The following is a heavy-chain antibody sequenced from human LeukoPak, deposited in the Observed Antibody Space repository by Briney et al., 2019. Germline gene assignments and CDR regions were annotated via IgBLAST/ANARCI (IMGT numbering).Heavy chain of an antibody. CDR3: ARDPGTDAYKRDLDY. CDR1: GDTFTTYA. CDR2: IVPIFFTA. Sequence: SVKVSCTASGDTFTTYAIRWVRQAPGHGREWVGGIVPIFFTADYAQKFQGRDTIIADKSTTTAYMEVSRLRSEDTAVYYCARDPGTDAYKRDLDYWGQGTLVIVSS. D-gene: IGHD5-24*01. V-gene: IGHV1-69*06. J-gene: IGHJ4*02.